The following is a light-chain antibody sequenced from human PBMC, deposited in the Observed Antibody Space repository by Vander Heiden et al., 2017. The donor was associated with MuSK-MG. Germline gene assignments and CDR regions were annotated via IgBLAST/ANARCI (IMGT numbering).Light chain of an antibody. Sequence: DIQMTQSTSSLSASVGARVTITCRASQAISNCLAWLQQKPGKAPKPLIYQVSSLQSGVPSKFSGSGSGTDFTLTITNVQPEDFATYYGQQRDSYPLTFGQGTRLEI. CDR1: QAISNC. J-gene: IGKJ5*01. V-gene: IGKV1-16*02. CDR2: QVS. CDR3: QQRDSYPLT.